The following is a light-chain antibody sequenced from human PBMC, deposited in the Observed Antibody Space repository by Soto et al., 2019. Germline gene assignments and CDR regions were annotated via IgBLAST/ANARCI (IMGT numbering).Light chain of an antibody. CDR1: QSVSSN. V-gene: IGKV3-11*01. CDR3: QQRSNWPRT. J-gene: IGKJ1*01. Sequence: EIVLTQSPATLSLSAGQGATLSISASQSVSSNLAWYQQKPGQAPRLLIYDASNRATGIPARFSGSGSGTDFTLTISSLEPEDFAVYYCQQRSNWPRTFGQGTKVDI. CDR2: DAS.